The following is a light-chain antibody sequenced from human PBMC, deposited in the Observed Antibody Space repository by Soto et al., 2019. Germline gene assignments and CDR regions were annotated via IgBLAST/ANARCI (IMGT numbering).Light chain of an antibody. Sequence: IQMTQSPSSLSASVGDRVTITCRASQSISIYINWYQQKPGKAPKLLIFAASSLQSGVPSRFSGSGSGTDFTLTISSLQPEDFATYYCLQDYNYPLTFGGGTKVDIK. CDR1: QSISIY. CDR2: AAS. V-gene: IGKV1-6*01. J-gene: IGKJ4*01. CDR3: LQDYNYPLT.